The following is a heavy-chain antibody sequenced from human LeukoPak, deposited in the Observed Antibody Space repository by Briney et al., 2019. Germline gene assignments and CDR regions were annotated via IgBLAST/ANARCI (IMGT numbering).Heavy chain of an antibody. Sequence: GGSLRLSCAASGFTFSSYSMNWVRQAPGKGLEWVANIKQDGSEKYYVDSVKGRFTISRDNAKNSLYLQMNSLRAEDTAVYYCARDTAIVRYYYYYYMDVWGKGTTVTVSS. J-gene: IGHJ6*03. CDR1: GFTFSSYS. CDR3: ARDTAIVRYYYYYYMDV. D-gene: IGHD5-18*01. V-gene: IGHV3-7*01. CDR2: IKQDGSEK.